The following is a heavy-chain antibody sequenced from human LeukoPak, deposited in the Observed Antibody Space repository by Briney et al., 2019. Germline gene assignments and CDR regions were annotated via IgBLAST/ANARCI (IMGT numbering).Heavy chain of an antibody. CDR3: ARVYYGSGSHVYYMDV. D-gene: IGHD3-10*01. CDR1: GFTVGSNY. CDR2: IYSGGST. Sequence: GGSLRLSCAASGFTVGSNYMSWVRQAPGKGLEWVSVIYSGGSTYYADSVKGRFTISRDNAKNSLYLQMNSLRAEDTAVYYCARVYYGSGSHVYYMDVWGKGTTVTVSS. V-gene: IGHV3-66*01. J-gene: IGHJ6*03.